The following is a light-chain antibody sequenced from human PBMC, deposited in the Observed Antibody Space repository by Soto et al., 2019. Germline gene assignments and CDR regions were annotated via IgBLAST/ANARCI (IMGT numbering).Light chain of an antibody. V-gene: IGKV1-39*01. Sequence: DIQMTQSPSSLSASVGDRVTITCRARQTISSYLNWYQQKPGKAPKLLIYAASSLQSGVPSRFSGSGSDIDFTLTISSLQPEDFAIYYCQQSYNTPQYTVGQGTELEIK. J-gene: IGKJ2*01. CDR2: AAS. CDR1: QTISSY. CDR3: QQSYNTPQYT.